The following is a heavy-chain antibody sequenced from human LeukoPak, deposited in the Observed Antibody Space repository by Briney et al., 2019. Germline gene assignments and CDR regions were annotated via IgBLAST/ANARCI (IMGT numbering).Heavy chain of an antibody. V-gene: IGHV3-30*03. CDR3: ASDYPRSTYSGLPLDY. J-gene: IGHJ4*02. CDR1: GFTFSTYG. D-gene: IGHD5-12*01. Sequence: GRSLRLSCAASGFTFSTYGMHWVRQAPGKGLEWVAVISYDGRNKYYTDSVKGRFTISRDNSKNTLFLQMNSLRTEDTAVYYCASDYPRSTYSGLPLDYWGQGTLVTVSS. CDR2: ISYDGRNK.